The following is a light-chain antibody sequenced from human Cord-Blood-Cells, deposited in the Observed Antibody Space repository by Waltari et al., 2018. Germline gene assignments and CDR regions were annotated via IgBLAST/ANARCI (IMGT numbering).Light chain of an antibody. CDR1: SSNIGSNY. V-gene: IGLV1-47*01. CDR3: AAWDDSLSGWV. CDR2: RNN. Sequence: QSVLTQPPSASGTPGQRVTISCSGSSSNIGSNYAYWYQQLPGTAPKLLIYRNNQRPSGVPDRFSGSKSGTSAALDISGVRSEDEADYYCAAWDDSLSGWVFGGGTKLTVL. J-gene: IGLJ3*02.